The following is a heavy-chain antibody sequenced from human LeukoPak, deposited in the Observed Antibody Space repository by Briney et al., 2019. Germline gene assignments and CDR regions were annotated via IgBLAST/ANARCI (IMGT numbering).Heavy chain of an antibody. CDR2: INSDGSST. D-gene: IGHD4-17*01. CDR3: ARGGDYGDYVPFDY. V-gene: IGHV3-74*01. Sequence: GGSLRLSCGASGFTVSSNYMNWVRQAPGKGLVWVSRINSDGSSTSYADSVKGRFTISRDNAKNTLYLQMNSLRAEDTAVYYCARGGDYGDYVPFDYWGQGTLVTVSS. J-gene: IGHJ4*02. CDR1: GFTVSSNY.